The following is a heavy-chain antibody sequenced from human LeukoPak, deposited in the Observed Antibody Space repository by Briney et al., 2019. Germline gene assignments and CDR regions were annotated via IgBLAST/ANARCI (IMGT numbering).Heavy chain of an antibody. J-gene: IGHJ3*02. D-gene: IGHD3-3*01. Sequence: SETLSLTCTVSGGSISSSSYYWGWIRQPPGKGLEWIGSIYYSGSTYYNPSLKSRVTISVDTSKNQFSLKLSSVTAADTAVYYCARHALYDFWSGYLGVASDIWGQGTMVTVSS. CDR3: ARHALYDFWSGYLGVASDI. V-gene: IGHV4-39*01. CDR2: IYYSGST. CDR1: GGSISSSSYY.